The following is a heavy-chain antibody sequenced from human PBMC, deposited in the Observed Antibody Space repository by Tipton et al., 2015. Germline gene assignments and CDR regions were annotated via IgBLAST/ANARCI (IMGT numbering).Heavy chain of an antibody. V-gene: IGHV4-39*01. J-gene: IGHJ4*02. D-gene: IGHD2-15*01. CDR1: GGSITRTSYY. CDR2: IYYTGST. Sequence: TLSLTCTVSGGSITRTSYYWAWIRQPPGKGLEWIGTIYYTGSTYYNPSLQSRVTISVDTSKNQFSVKLSSVTAADTAVYYCARQWWYYTRLEGGFFEYWGQGNLVTVSS. CDR3: ARQWWYYTRLEGGFFEY.